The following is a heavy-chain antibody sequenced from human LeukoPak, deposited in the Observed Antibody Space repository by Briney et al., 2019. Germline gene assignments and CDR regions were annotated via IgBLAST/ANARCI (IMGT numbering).Heavy chain of an antibody. J-gene: IGHJ4*02. D-gene: IGHD4-17*01. V-gene: IGHV4-4*07. Sequence: SETLSLTCTVSGGSLSGYYWSWIRQPAGKGLEWIGRIYTSGSTNYNPSLKSRVTMSVDTSKNQFSLKLTSVTAADTAVYYCTRGGRVTNVNYWGQGTLVTVSS. CDR3: TRGGRVTNVNY. CDR1: GGSLSGYY. CDR2: IYTSGST.